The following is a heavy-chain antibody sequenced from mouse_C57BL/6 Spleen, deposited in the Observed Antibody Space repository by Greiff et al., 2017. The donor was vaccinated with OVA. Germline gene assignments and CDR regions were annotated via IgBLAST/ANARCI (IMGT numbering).Heavy chain of an antibody. J-gene: IGHJ4*01. D-gene: IGHD1-1*01. CDR1: GFTFSDYG. V-gene: IGHV5-17*01. CDR3: AIKFYYGSSYDAMDY. Sequence: EVQGVESGGGLVKPGGSLKLSCAASGFTFSDYGMHWVRQAPEKGLEWVAYISSGSSTIYYADTVKGRFTISRDNAKNTLFLQMTSLRSEDTAMYYCAIKFYYGSSYDAMDYWGQGTSVTVSS. CDR2: ISSGSSTI.